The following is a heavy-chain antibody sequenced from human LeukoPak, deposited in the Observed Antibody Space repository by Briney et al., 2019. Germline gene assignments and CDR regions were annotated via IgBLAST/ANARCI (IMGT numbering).Heavy chain of an antibody. V-gene: IGHV3-48*01. D-gene: IGHD3-3*01. J-gene: IGHJ4*02. CDR3: ARGGSGYYVNLFDY. Sequence: QAGGSLRLSCAASGFTFSSYSMNWVRQAPGKGLEWVSYISSSSSTIYYADSVKGRFTISRDNAKNSLYLQMNSLRAEDTAVYYCARGGSGYYVNLFDYWGQGTLVTVSS. CDR2: ISSSSSTI. CDR1: GFTFSSYS.